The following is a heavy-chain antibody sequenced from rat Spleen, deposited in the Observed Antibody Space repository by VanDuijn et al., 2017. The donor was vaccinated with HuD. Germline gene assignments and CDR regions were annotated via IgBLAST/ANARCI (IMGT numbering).Heavy chain of an antibody. CDR3: SRDRGGNWEGYFDY. V-gene: IGHV2-72*01. J-gene: IGHJ2*01. Sequence: QVQLKESGPGLMQPSDTLSLTCTVSGFSLNRNGVGWVRQPLGKGLVWMGTIWAGGTTNYNSAVQSRLSISRDTSKSQVFLKVNSLQTDDTGTYYCSRDRGGNWEGYFDYWGQGVMVTVSS. CDR1: GFSLNRNG. D-gene: IGHD5-1*01. CDR2: IWAGGTT.